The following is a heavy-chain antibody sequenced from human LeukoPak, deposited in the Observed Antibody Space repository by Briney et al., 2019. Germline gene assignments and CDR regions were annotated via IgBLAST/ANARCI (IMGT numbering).Heavy chain of an antibody. CDR3: AKDYSKTSYYGSGTYYRPNWFDP. J-gene: IGHJ5*02. Sequence: PGGSLRLSCAASGFTFSSYGMHWVRQAPGKGLEWVAFIRYDGSSKYYADSVKGRFTISRDNSKNTLYLQMNSLRAEDTAVYYCAKDYSKTSYYGSGTYYRPNWFDPWGQGTLVTVSS. CDR1: GFTFSSYG. CDR2: IRYDGSSK. D-gene: IGHD3-10*01. V-gene: IGHV3-30*02.